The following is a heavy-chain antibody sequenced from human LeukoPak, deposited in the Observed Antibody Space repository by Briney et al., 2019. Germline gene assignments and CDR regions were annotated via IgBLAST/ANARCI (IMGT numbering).Heavy chain of an antibody. CDR1: GYTFTNSY. CDR3: ARIRDGYNDAYDL. CDR2: INPDGGNT. J-gene: IGHJ3*01. Sequence: ASVKVSCKASGYTFTNSYIHWVRQAPGQVLEWMRLINPDGGNTNYAQSFQGRVTLTRDTSTSTVYMELSSLRSEDTAIYYCARIRDGYNDAYDLWGQGTVVTVPS. V-gene: IGHV1-46*01. D-gene: IGHD5-24*01.